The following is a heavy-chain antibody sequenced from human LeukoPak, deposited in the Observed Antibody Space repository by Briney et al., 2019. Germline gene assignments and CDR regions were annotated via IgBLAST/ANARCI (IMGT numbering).Heavy chain of an antibody. J-gene: IGHJ4*02. CDR1: GGSFSGYY. CDR3: ARINWNYGTTDVY. Sequence: PSETLSLTCAVYGGSFSGYYWSGIRQPPGKGLEWIGEINHSGSTNYNPSLKSRVTISVDTSKNQFSPKLSSVTAADTAVYYCARINWNYGTTDVYWGQGTLVTVSS. CDR2: INHSGST. V-gene: IGHV4-34*01. D-gene: IGHD1-7*01.